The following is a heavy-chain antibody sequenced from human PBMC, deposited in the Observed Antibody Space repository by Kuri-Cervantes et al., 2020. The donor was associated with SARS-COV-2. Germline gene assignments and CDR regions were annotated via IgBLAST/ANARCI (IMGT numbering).Heavy chain of an antibody. CDR3: ARVRAKVGGNVDY. V-gene: IGHV4-39*07. CDR2: IYYSGST. D-gene: IGHD4-23*01. J-gene: IGHJ4*02. CDR1: RYSISSSSYY. Sequence: SETLSLTCAVSRYSISSSSYYWGWIRQPPGKGLEWIGSIYYSGSTYYNPSLKSRVTISVDTSKNQFSLKLSSVTAADTAVYYCARVRAKVGGNVDYWGQGTLVTVSS.